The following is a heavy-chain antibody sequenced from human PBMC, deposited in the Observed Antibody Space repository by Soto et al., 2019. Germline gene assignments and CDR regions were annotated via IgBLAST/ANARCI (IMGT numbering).Heavy chain of an antibody. D-gene: IGHD2-2*02. CDR1: GFIFSGSD. J-gene: IGHJ6*02. CDR2: IRSRANNFAT. Sequence: EVQLVESGGGLVQPGGSLKLSCAASGFIFSGSDIHWVRQASGKGLEWVGRIRSRANNFATSSAASVKGRFTFSRDDSKNTAYLQMNTLKPEDTAVYYCARGQGAAIGDYYYHGMDVWGQGTTVTVSS. CDR3: ARGQGAAIGDYYYHGMDV. V-gene: IGHV3-73*02.